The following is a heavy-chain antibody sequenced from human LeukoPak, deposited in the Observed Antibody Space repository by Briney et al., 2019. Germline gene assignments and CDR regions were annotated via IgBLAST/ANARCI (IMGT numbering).Heavy chain of an antibody. J-gene: IGHJ4*02. CDR3: ARERTGRYVDWSLDF. CDR1: GFTFGRYS. Sequence: GGSLRLSCAASGFTFGRYSMNWVRQAPEKGLEWISSISGSGSFLYHADSVKGRFTMSRDNANNLIYLQMNSLRDEDTALYFCARERTGRYVDWSLDFWGQGTLVTVSS. V-gene: IGHV3-21*01. D-gene: IGHD3-9*01. CDR2: ISGSGSFL.